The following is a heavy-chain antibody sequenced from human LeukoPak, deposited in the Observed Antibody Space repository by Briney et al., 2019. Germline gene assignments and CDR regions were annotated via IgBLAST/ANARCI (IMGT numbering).Heavy chain of an antibody. Sequence: PGRSLRLSCAASGFTFDDYAMHWVRQAPGKGLEWVSGISWNSGSIGYADSVKGRFTISRDNAKNSLYLQMSSLRVEDTAVYYCARGGRVVHGVDVWGQGTTVTVSS. CDR2: ISWNSGSI. D-gene: IGHD6-6*01. CDR1: GFTFDDYA. CDR3: ARGGRVVHGVDV. V-gene: IGHV3-9*01. J-gene: IGHJ6*02.